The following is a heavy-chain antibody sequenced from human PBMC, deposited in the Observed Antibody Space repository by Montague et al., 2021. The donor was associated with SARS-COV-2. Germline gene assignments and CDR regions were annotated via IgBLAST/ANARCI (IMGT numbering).Heavy chain of an antibody. J-gene: IGHJ6*02. CDR2: VNHSGST. Sequence: SETLSLTCAVYGGSFSGYYWSWIRQPPGKGLEWIGEVNHSGSTNYNPSLKSRVTISVDTSKNQFSLKLSSVTAADTAAYYCARVRYYGSGTSLGMDVWSQGTTVTVSS. CDR1: GGSFSGYY. CDR3: ARVRYYGSGTSLGMDV. V-gene: IGHV4-34*01. D-gene: IGHD3-10*01.